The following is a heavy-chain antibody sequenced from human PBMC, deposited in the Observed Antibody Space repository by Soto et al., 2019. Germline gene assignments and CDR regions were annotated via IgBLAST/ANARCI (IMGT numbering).Heavy chain of an antibody. CDR1: GFTFSSYA. CDR2: ISGSGGST. CDR3: AIRLRRNGDYYGMDV. D-gene: IGHD4-17*01. J-gene: IGHJ6*02. Sequence: GGSLRLSCAASGFTFSSYAMSWVRQAPGKGLEWVSAISGSGGSTYYADSVKGRFTISRDNSKNTLYLQMNSLRAEDTAVYYCAIRLRRNGDYYGMDVWGQGTTVTVSS. V-gene: IGHV3-23*01.